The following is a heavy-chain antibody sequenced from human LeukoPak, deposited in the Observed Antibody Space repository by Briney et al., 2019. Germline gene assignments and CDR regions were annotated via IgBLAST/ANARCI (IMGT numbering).Heavy chain of an antibody. D-gene: IGHD3-22*01. Sequence: ASVKVSCKASGYTFTGYYMHWVRQAPGQGLEWMGWINPNSGGTNYAQKFQGRVTMTRDTSISTAYMELSRLRSDDTAVYYCARYYDSSGYYPDAFDIWGQGTMVTVSS. V-gene: IGHV1-2*02. CDR3: ARYYDSSGYYPDAFDI. J-gene: IGHJ3*02. CDR2: INPNSGGT. CDR1: GYTFTGYY.